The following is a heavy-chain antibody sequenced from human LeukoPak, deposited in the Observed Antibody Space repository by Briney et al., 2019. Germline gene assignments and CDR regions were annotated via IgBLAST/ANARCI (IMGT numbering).Heavy chain of an antibody. CDR3: ARGKITLGSWYGFRNDAFDI. Sequence: PSETLSLTCAVYGGSFSGYYWSWIRQPPGKGLEWIGEINHSGSTNYNPSLKSRVTISVVTSKNQFSLKLSSVTAADTAVYYCARGKITLGSWYGFRNDAFDIWGEGTMVTVSS. CDR1: GGSFSGYY. D-gene: IGHD6-13*01. V-gene: IGHV4-34*01. CDR2: INHSGST. J-gene: IGHJ3*02.